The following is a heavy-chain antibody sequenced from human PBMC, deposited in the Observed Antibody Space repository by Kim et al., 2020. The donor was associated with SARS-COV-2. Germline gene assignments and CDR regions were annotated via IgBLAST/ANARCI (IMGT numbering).Heavy chain of an antibody. Sequence: PVKGRFTISRDDSKNTLYLQMNSLKTEDTAVYYCTTDISYYDSRGYYYFDYWGQGTLVTVSS. CDR3: TTDISYYDSRGYYYFDY. J-gene: IGHJ4*02. D-gene: IGHD3-22*01. V-gene: IGHV3-15*01.